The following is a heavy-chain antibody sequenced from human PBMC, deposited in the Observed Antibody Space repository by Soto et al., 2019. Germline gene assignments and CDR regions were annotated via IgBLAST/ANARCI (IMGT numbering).Heavy chain of an antibody. D-gene: IGHD1-26*01. V-gene: IGHV1-18*01. CDR3: GRDLQRFRSLYDYLDS. J-gene: IGHJ4*02. CDR1: GYAFDNYG. Sequence: QVQLVQSGDEVEKPGASVKVSCKASGYAFDNYGISWVRQAPGQGPEWMGWISNYNGNTNYAQNFLGRVTLTTDRTTNKAHMELRRLRSDDTAGDYCGRDLQRFRSLYDYLDSWGQGTRVTVSS. CDR2: ISNYNGNT.